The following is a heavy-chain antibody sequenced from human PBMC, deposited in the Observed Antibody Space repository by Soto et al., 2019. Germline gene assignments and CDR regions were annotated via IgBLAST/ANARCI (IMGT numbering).Heavy chain of an antibody. D-gene: IGHD2-2*01. CDR1: GFTFDDYA. CDR3: AKDRGEGVVVPAAKYFDY. Sequence: SLRLSCAASGFTFDDYAMHWVRPAPGKGLEWVSGISWNSGSIGYADSVKGRFTISRDNAKNSLYLQMNSLRAEDTALYYCAKDRGEGVVVPAAKYFDYWGQGTLVTVSS. J-gene: IGHJ4*02. V-gene: IGHV3-9*01. CDR2: ISWNSGSI.